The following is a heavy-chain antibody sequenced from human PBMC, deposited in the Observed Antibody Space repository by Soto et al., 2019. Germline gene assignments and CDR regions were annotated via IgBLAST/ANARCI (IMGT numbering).Heavy chain of an antibody. J-gene: IGHJ5*02. CDR2: IYHSGST. V-gene: IGHV4-4*02. D-gene: IGHD2-2*01. Sequence: SETLSLTCAVSGGSISSSNWWSWVRQPPGKGLEWIGEIYHSGSTNYNPSLKSRVTISVDKSKNQFSLKLSSVTAADTAVYYCARTYQLQRTGFDPWGQGTLVTVSS. CDR3: ARTYQLQRTGFDP. CDR1: GGSISSSNW.